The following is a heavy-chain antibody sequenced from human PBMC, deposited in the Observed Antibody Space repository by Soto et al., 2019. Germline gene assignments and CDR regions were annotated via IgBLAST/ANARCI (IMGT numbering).Heavy chain of an antibody. CDR1: GDSVSSNSAA. CDR2: TYYRSKWDV. J-gene: IGHJ5*02. Sequence: SQTLSLTCAISGDSVSSNSAAWNWVRQSPSRGLEWLGRTYYRSKWDVNYAVSLKSRLSINPDTSKNQFSLQLKSVTPEDTAVYFCARGLTGIYGYGDWFDPWGQGIQVTVSS. V-gene: IGHV6-1*01. CDR3: ARGLTGIYGYGDWFDP. D-gene: IGHD5-18*01.